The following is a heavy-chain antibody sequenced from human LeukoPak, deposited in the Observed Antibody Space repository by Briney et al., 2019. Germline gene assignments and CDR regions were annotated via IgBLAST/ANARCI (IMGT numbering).Heavy chain of an antibody. CDR1: GFTFSSYS. Sequence: GGSLRLSCAASGFTFSSYSMNWVRQAPGKGLEWVSSISSSSSYIYYADSVKGRFTISRDNAKNSLYLQMNSLRAEDTAVYYCARANPALGGFDYWGQGTLVTVSS. V-gene: IGHV3-21*01. CDR3: ARANPALGGFDY. CDR2: ISSSSSYI. J-gene: IGHJ4*02.